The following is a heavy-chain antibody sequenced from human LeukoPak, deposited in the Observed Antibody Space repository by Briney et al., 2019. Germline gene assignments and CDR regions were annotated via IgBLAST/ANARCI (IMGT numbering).Heavy chain of an antibody. V-gene: IGHV4-34*01. CDR1: GGSFSGYY. J-gene: IGHJ4*02. CDR3: ASFAMYSSGWYYFDY. D-gene: IGHD6-19*01. Sequence: SETLSLTCAVYGGSFSGYYWSWIRQPPGKGLEWIGEINHSGSTNYNPSLKSRVTISVDTSKNQFSLKLSSVTAADTAVYYCASFAMYSSGWYYFDYWGQGTLVTVSS. CDR2: INHSGST.